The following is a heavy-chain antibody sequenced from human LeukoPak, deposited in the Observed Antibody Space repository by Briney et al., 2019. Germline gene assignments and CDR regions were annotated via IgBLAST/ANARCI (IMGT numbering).Heavy chain of an antibody. CDR1: VYTFTGYY. CDR2: INPNSGGT. Sequence: ASVKVSCKSSVYTFTGYYMHWVRQAPGQGLEWMGWINPNSGGTNYAQKFQGRVTMTRDTSISTAYMELSRLRADDTAVYYCARGGGRIAARDYWGQGTLVTVSS. J-gene: IGHJ4*02. D-gene: IGHD6-13*01. V-gene: IGHV1-2*02. CDR3: ARGGGRIAARDY.